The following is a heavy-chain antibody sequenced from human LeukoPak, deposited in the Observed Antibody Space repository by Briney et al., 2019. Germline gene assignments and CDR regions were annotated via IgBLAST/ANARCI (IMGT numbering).Heavy chain of an antibody. V-gene: IGHV4-59*12. CDR1: GGSISSYY. CDR2: IYYSGST. Sequence: PSETLSLTCTVSGGSISSYYWSWIRQPPGKGLEWIGYIYYSGSTNYNPSLKSRVTISVDRSKNQFSLKLSSVTAADTAVYYCARGGYGYGFNWFDPWGQGTLVTVSS. D-gene: IGHD5-18*01. J-gene: IGHJ5*02. CDR3: ARGGYGYGFNWFDP.